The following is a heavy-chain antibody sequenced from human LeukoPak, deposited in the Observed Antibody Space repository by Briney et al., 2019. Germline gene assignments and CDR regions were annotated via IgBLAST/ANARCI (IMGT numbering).Heavy chain of an antibody. J-gene: IGHJ5*02. D-gene: IGHD3-3*01. V-gene: IGHV4-39*07. Sequence: PSETLSLTCTVSGGSISSSSYYWGWIRQPPGKGLEWIGSIYYSGSTYYNPSLKSRVTISVDTSKNQFSLKLSSVTAADTAVYYCASITIFGVKTGSITWGQGTLVTVSS. CDR2: IYYSGST. CDR1: GGSISSSSYY. CDR3: ASITIFGVKTGSIT.